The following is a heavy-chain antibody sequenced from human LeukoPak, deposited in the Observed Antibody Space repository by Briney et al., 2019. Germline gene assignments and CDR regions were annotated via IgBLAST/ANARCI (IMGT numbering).Heavy chain of an antibody. CDR3: ASTYDFWSGYSAGDNWFDP. D-gene: IGHD3-3*01. CDR1: GFTFSSYS. V-gene: IGHV3-21*01. Sequence: GSPRLSCAASGFTFSSYSMNWVRQAPGKGLEWVSSISSSSSYIYYTDSVKGRFTISRDNAKNSLYLQMNSLRAEDTAVYYCASTYDFWSGYSAGDNWFDPWGQGTLVTVSS. J-gene: IGHJ5*02. CDR2: ISSSSSYI.